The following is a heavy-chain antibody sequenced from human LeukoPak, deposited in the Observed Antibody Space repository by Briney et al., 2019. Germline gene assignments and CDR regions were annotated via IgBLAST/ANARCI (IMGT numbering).Heavy chain of an antibody. J-gene: IGHJ6*02. CDR2: IYYSGST. CDR3: ARGRRVLPAAIRFIAYGMDV. V-gene: IGHV4-39*07. CDR1: GGSISSSSYY. D-gene: IGHD2-2*01. Sequence: SETLSLTCTVSGGSISSSSYYWGWIRQPPGKGLEWIGSIYYSGSTYYNPSLKSRVTISVDTSRNQFSLKLSSVTAADTAVYYCARGRRVLPAAIRFIAYGMDVWGQGTTVTVSS.